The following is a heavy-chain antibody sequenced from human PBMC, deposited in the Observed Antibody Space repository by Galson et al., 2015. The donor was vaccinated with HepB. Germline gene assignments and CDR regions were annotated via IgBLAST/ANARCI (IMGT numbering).Heavy chain of an antibody. CDR2: ISSDVKHQ. V-gene: IGHV3-30*18. CDR1: GFTFTNYG. D-gene: IGHD6-13*01. CDR3: AKDGRWRAPAGDHFHH. Sequence: SLRLSCAASGFTFTNYGMHWVRQAPGKGLEWVAVISSDVKHQYYADSVRGRFTISRDNSKNTLYLQMNSLTPEDTAVYYCAKDGRWRAPAGDHFHHWGQGTLVTVSS. J-gene: IGHJ4*02.